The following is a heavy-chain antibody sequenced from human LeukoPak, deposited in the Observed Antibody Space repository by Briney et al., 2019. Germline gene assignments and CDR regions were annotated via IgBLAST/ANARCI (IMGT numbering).Heavy chain of an antibody. D-gene: IGHD3-9*01. CDR2: INPSGST. V-gene: IGHV4-34*01. CDR3: ARRNTLRNFDWVFFDF. CDR1: GGSLSDYT. J-gene: IGHJ4*02. Sequence: SETLSLTCDVSGGSLSDYTWSWIRQPPGKGLEWIGDINPSGSTNYNPSLKSRVTISVDTSKNQLSLRLSSVTAADTAVYYCARRNTLRNFDWVFFDFWGQGTLVTVSS.